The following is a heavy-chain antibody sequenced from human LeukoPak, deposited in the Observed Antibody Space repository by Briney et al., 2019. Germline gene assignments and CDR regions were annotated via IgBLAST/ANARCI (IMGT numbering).Heavy chain of an antibody. D-gene: IGHD3-10*01. V-gene: IGHV4-34*01. Sequence: SETLSLTCAVYGGSFSGYYWSWIRQPPGKGLEWIGEINHSGSTNYNPSLTSRVTISVDTSKNQFSLKLSSVTAADTAVYYCARGPHYGSGNLDPWGQGTLVTVSS. CDR3: ARGPHYGSGNLDP. J-gene: IGHJ5*02. CDR1: GGSFSGYY. CDR2: INHSGST.